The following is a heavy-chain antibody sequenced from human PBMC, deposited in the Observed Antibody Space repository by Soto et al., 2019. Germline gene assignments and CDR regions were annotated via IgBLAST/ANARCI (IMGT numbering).Heavy chain of an antibody. J-gene: IGHJ5*02. CDR3: VTDTRGS. CDR1: GFTFYTAW. Sequence: EVQLVESGGDLVKPGGSLRLSCAASGFTFYTAWLNWVRQAPGKGLEWVGHIKSKNDGETTDYAAPVKGRFTISRDDPINTLYLQMNSLKTDDTAVYYCVTDTRGSWGQGTLVTVSS. V-gene: IGHV3-15*07. CDR2: IKSKNDGETT. D-gene: IGHD3-3*01.